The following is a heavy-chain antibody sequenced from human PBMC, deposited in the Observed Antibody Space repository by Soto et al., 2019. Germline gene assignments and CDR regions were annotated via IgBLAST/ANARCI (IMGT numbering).Heavy chain of an antibody. CDR3: ARDGEIVVTTNYYYYGMDV. Sequence: AAVKVSCKASGYTFTIYYMHWVRQAPGQGLEWMGIINPSGGSTSYAQKFQGRVTMTRDTSTSTVYMELSSLRSEDTAVYYCARDGEIVVTTNYYYYGMDVWGQGTRVTVSS. CDR1: GYTFTIYY. D-gene: IGHD1-26*01. CDR2: INPSGGST. J-gene: IGHJ6*02. V-gene: IGHV1-46*01.